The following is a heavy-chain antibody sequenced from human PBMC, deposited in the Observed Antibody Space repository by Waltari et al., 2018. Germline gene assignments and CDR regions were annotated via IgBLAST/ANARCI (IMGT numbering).Heavy chain of an antibody. CDR1: GYSISSGYY. CDR3: ARGITMVQGVIYNWFDP. CDR2: IYHSGST. J-gene: IGHJ5*02. Sequence: QVQLQESGPGLVKPSETLSLTCAVSGYSISSGYYWGWIRQPPGKGLEWIGSIYHSGSTYNNPALKSRVTIAVDTSKNQFSLKLSSVTAADTAVYYCARGITMVQGVIYNWFDPWGQGTLVTVSS. D-gene: IGHD3-10*01. V-gene: IGHV4-38-2*01.